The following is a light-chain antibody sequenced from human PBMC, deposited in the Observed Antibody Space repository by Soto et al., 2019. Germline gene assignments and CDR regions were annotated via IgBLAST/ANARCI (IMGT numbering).Light chain of an antibody. CDR2: AAS. V-gene: IGKV1-6*01. CDR1: QGIRND. Sequence: AIQMTQSPSSLSPSVGNRVTITCRASQGIRNDLGWYQQKPGKAPKFLIYAASSLQSGVPSRFSGSGSGTDFTPTISSLQPEDFATYYCLQDYNFPRTFGGGTKVDI. CDR3: LQDYNFPRT. J-gene: IGKJ4*01.